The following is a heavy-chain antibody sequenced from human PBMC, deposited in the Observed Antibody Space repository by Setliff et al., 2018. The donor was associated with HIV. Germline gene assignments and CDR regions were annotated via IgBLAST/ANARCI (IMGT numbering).Heavy chain of an antibody. D-gene: IGHD1-26*01. V-gene: IGHV4-61*09. J-gene: IGHJ3*02. CDR2: VHSNGFK. Sequence: KTSETLSLTCDVSGVSINSGDYSWNWIRQPAGKRLEWIGHVHSNGFKNYNSSLESRVDISVDTSKNQISLKVDSVTAADTAIYYCARASVGATGLYAFDIWGQGTVVTVSS. CDR3: ARASVGATGLYAFDI. CDR1: GVSINSGDYS.